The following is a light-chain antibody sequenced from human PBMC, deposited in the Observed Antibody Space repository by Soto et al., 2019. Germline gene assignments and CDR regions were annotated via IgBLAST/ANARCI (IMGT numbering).Light chain of an antibody. CDR1: LSVSSY. V-gene: IGKV3-11*01. CDR2: DAS. Sequence: EIVLTQSPATLSLSPGERATLSCRASLSVSSYLAWYQQNPGQAPRLLIYDASNRATGIPARFSGSGSGTDFTLSISSLELEDFAIYYCQQRSNWPPYTFGQGTKLEIK. J-gene: IGKJ2*01. CDR3: QQRSNWPPYT.